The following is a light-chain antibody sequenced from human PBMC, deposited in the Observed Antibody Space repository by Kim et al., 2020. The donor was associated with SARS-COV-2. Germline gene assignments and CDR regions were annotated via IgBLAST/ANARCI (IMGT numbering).Light chain of an antibody. CDR1: QSVRGSQ. Sequence: SPGERATLSCRASQSVRGSQVAWYQQRPGQAPRLLTYGATSRATGIPYRFTGSGSGTDFTLTINRLEPEDFAVYYCHQYGSSLWTFGPGTKVDIK. V-gene: IGKV3-20*01. CDR2: GAT. CDR3: HQYGSSLWT. J-gene: IGKJ1*01.